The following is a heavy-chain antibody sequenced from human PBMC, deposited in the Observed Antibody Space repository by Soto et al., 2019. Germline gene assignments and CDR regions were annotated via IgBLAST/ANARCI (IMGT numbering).Heavy chain of an antibody. Sequence: QVQLVQSGAEVKKPGSSVKVSCKASGGTFSSYAISWVRQAPGQGLEWMGGIIPIFGTANYAQKFQGRVTITADESTSXAYMGLSSLRSEDTAVYYCARDLPPFGAWNSYGMDVWGQGTTVTVSS. J-gene: IGHJ6*02. D-gene: IGHD1-1*01. V-gene: IGHV1-69*12. CDR3: ARDLPPFGAWNSYGMDV. CDR1: GGTFSSYA. CDR2: IIPIFGTA.